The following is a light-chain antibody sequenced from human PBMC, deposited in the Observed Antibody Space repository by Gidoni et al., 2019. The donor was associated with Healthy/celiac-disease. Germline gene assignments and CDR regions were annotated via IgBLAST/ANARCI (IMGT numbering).Light chain of an antibody. CDR2: QDS. Sequence: SYELTQPPSVSVAPGQTASITCSGDKLGVQYAGWYQQKPGQSPVLVIYQDSKRPSGIPERFSGSNSGNTATLTISGTQAMDEADYYCQAWDSSTAVYVFGTGTKVTVL. J-gene: IGLJ1*01. CDR3: QAWDSSTAVYV. CDR1: KLGVQY. V-gene: IGLV3-1*01.